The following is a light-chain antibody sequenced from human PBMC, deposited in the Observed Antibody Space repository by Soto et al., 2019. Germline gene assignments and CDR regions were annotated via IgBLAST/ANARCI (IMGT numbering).Light chain of an antibody. CDR2: RAS. CDR3: QQSYSTPIT. V-gene: IGKV1-5*03. CDR1: QSIDTA. J-gene: IGKJ5*01. Sequence: DIQMTQSPSTLSASVGDRVTITFRASQSIDTALAWYQQKPGKAPNLLIYRASNLESGVPSRFSGSGSGTEFTLAISSLQPDDFATYYCQQSYSTPITFGQGTRLEIK.